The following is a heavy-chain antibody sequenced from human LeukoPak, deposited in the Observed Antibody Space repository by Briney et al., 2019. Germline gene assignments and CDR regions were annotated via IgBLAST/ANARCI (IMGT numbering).Heavy chain of an antibody. V-gene: IGHV4-59*12. Sequence: PSETLSLTCTVSGGSISSYYWSWIRQTPGKGLEWIGYIYYSGSTNYNPSLKSRVTISVDTSKNQFSLKLSSVTAADTAVYYCASFFWSGYYTYDYWGQGTLVTVSS. D-gene: IGHD3-3*01. CDR1: GGSISSYY. CDR2: IYYSGST. J-gene: IGHJ4*02. CDR3: ASFFWSGYYTYDY.